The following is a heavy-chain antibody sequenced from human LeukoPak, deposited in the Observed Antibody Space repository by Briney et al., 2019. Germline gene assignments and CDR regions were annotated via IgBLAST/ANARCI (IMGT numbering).Heavy chain of an antibody. V-gene: IGHV3-7*01. J-gene: IGHJ4*02. CDR2: IKQDGSEK. D-gene: IGHD3-3*01. CDR3: ARERSGYKYYFDY. CDR1: GFTFSSYW. Sequence: GRSLRLSCAASGFTFSSYWMSWVRQAPGKGLEWVANIKQDGSEKYYVDSVKGRFTISRDNATNSLYLQMNSLRAEDTAVYYCARERSGYKYYFDYWGQGTLVTVSS.